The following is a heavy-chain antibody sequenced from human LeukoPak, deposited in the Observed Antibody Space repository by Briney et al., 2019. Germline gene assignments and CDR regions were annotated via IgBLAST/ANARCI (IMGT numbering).Heavy chain of an antibody. V-gene: IGHV4-38-2*01. CDR1: GYSISGGYY. D-gene: IGHD3-3*01. J-gene: IGHJ4*02. CDR2: IYHSGST. CDR3: ARTPSITIFGVVIMPTQFDY. Sequence: SETLSLTCAVSGYSISGGYYWGWIRQPPGKGLEWIGSIYHSGSTYYNPSLKSRVTISVDTSKNQFSLKLSSVTAADTAVYYCARTPSITIFGVVIMPTQFDYWGQGTLVTVSS.